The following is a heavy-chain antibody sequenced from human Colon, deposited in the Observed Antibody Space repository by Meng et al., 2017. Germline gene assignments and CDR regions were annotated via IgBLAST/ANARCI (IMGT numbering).Heavy chain of an antibody. D-gene: IGHD3-16*01. CDR2: INPNSGGA. CDR1: AYTFAGYD. V-gene: IGHV1-2*06. J-gene: IGHJ2*01. Sequence: QGQLVQSVAEVKKPGASVKVSGKASAYTFAGYDMHWVRQAPGQGLEWMGRINPNSGGANYAQKFQGRDTMTRDTSISTAYMELSRLRSDDTAVYYCAREGLVGDLRYFDLWGRGTLVTVSS. CDR3: AREGLVGDLRYFDL.